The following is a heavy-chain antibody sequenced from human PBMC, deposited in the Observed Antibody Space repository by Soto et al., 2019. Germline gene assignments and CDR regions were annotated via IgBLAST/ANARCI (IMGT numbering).Heavy chain of an antibody. CDR2: ISGSGGST. J-gene: IGHJ3*02. CDR3: AKVLSSDHYDILTGYRNTTDAFDI. CDR1: GFTFSSYA. Sequence: GGSLRLSCAASGFTFSSYAMSWVRQAPGKGLEWVSAISGSGGSTYYADSVKGRFTISRDNSKNTLYLQMNSLRAEDTAVYYCAKVLSSDHYDILTGYRNTTDAFDIWGQGTMVTVSS. D-gene: IGHD3-9*01. V-gene: IGHV3-23*01.